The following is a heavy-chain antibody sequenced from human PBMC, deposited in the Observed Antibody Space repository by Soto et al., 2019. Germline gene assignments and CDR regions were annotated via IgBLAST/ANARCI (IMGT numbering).Heavy chain of an antibody. D-gene: IGHD3-3*01. CDR3: AKAPQFLGWWGMAV. V-gene: IGHV3-23*01. CDR2: ISGSGGST. J-gene: IGHJ6*04. Sequence: GGSLRLSCAASGFTFSSYAMSWVRQAPGKGLEWVSAISGSGGSTYYADSVKGRFTISRDNSKNTLYLQMNSLRAEDTAVYYSAKAPQFLGWWGMAVWGKGTTVTVSP. CDR1: GFTFSSYA.